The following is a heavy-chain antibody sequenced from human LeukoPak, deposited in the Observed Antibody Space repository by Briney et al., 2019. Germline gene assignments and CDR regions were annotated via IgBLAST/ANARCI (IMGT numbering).Heavy chain of an antibody. CDR2: IYSGGST. D-gene: IGHD5-24*01. CDR1: GFTVSSIY. J-gene: IGHJ3*02. V-gene: IGHV3-66*01. CDR3: ATIERKRDGYTYNAFDI. Sequence: GGSLRLSCAASGFTVSSIYMSWVRQAPGKGLEWVSVIYSGGSTYYADSVKGRFTVSIDDSKNTLYLQMNSPRAEDTAVYYCATIERKRDGYTYNAFDIWGQGTMVTVSS.